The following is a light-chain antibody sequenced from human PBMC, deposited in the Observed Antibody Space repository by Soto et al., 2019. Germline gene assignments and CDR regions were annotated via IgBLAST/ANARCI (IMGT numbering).Light chain of an antibody. CDR3: QQSYSTLIT. J-gene: IGKJ5*01. Sequence: DIQMTQSPSSLSASVGDRVTITCRASQRISSYLNWYQQKPGKAPKLLIYAASSLQSGVPSMFSGSGSGTDFTLTISSLQPEDFATYYCQQSYSTLITFGQGTRLEIK. CDR2: AAS. V-gene: IGKV1-39*01. CDR1: QRISSY.